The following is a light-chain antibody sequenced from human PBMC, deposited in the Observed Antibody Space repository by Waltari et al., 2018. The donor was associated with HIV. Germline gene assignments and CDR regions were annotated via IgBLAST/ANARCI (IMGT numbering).Light chain of an antibody. Sequence: DIVLTQTPLSSPVTLGQPASISCNSSASLMHVNANTYLNWLHQRPGQPPRLLIFGISKRFSGVPDRCSGSGAGTHFTLRISRVEAEDVVFYYCMQATQFPRTFGQGTRLAIK. CDR3: MQATQFPRT. J-gene: IGKJ2*01. CDR1: ASLMHVNANTY. V-gene: IGKV2-24*01. CDR2: GIS.